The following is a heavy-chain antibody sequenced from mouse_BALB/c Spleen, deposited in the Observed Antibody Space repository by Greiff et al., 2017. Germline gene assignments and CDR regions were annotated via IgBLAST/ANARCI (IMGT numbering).Heavy chain of an antibody. J-gene: IGHJ2*01. CDR1: GFSLTSYG. CDR2: IWAGGST. Sequence: QVQLKESGPGLVAPSQSLSITCTVSGFSLTSYGVHWVRQPPGKGLEWLGVIWAGGSTNYNSALMSRLSISKDNSKSQVFLKMNSLQTDDTAMYYCARDLDGSSLYYFDYWGQGTTLTVSS. D-gene: IGHD1-1*01. CDR3: ARDLDGSSLYYFDY. V-gene: IGHV2-9*02.